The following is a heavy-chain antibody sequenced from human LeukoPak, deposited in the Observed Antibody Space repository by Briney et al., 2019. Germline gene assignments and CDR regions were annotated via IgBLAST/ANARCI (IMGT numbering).Heavy chain of an antibody. Sequence: QPGGSLRLSCAASGFTFSSYAMHWVSQAPGKGLEWVAVISYDGSNKYYAASVKGRFTISRDNSKNTLYLQMNSLRVEDTAVYYCARSQGGGRNTNIVDYWGQGTLVTVSS. V-gene: IGHV3-30-3*01. D-gene: IGHD2-15*01. CDR1: GFTFSSYA. CDR2: ISYDGSNK. CDR3: ARSQGGGRNTNIVDY. J-gene: IGHJ4*02.